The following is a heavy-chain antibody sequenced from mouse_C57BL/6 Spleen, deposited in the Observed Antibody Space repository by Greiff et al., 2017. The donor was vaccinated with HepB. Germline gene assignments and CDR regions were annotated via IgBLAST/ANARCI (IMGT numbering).Heavy chain of an antibody. J-gene: IGHJ1*03. Sequence: QVQLQQPGAELVKPGASVKMSCKASGYTFTSYWITWVKQRPGQGLEWIGDIYPGSGSTNYNEKFKSKATVTVDTSSSTAYMQLSSLTSEDSAVYYYARWLYYYGSSYGYFDVWGTGTTVTVSS. CDR3: ARWLYYYGSSYGYFDV. V-gene: IGHV1-55*01. CDR2: IYPGSGST. D-gene: IGHD1-1*01. CDR1: GYTFTSYW.